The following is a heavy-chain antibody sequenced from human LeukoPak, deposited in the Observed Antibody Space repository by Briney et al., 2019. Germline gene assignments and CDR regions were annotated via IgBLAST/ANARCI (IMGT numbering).Heavy chain of an antibody. CDR2: INWNGGST. CDR3: ARGGKLPWFGAPLRDYNYYYYYMDV. CDR1: GFTFDDYG. J-gene: IGHJ6*03. Sequence: GGSLRLSCAASGFTFDDYGMSWVRQAPGTGLEWVSGINWNGGSTGYADSVKGRFTISRDNAKNSLYLQMNSLRAEDTALYYCARGGKLPWFGAPLRDYNYYYYYMDVWGKGTTVTVSS. V-gene: IGHV3-20*04. D-gene: IGHD3-10*01.